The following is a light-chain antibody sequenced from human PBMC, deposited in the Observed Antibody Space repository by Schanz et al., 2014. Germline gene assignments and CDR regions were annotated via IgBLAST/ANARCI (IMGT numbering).Light chain of an antibody. V-gene: IGKV3-15*01. CDR3: QHYNNWSPLMYT. CDR1: QNIFSN. CDR2: GAS. J-gene: IGKJ2*01. Sequence: EMVMTQSPATLSVSPGERATLSCRASQNIFSNLAWYQQKSGQAPSLLILGASTRATGIPARFSGSGSGTEFTLTISSLQSEDFAVYFCQHYNNWSPLMYTSGQGTKLEMK.